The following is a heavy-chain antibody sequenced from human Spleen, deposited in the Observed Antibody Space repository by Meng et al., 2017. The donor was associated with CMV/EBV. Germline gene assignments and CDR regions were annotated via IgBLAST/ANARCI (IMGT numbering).Heavy chain of an antibody. CDR2: FDPEDGET. Sequence: LVQSWVEEKQPGAVVKVSCKVSGYTLTELSMHWVRQAPGKGLEWMGGFDPEDGETIYAQKFQGRVTMTEDTSTDTAYMELSSLRSEDTAVYYCATGIVGATRDFDYWGQGTLVTVSS. J-gene: IGHJ4*02. CDR1: GYTLTELS. CDR3: ATGIVGATRDFDY. D-gene: IGHD1-26*01. V-gene: IGHV1-24*01.